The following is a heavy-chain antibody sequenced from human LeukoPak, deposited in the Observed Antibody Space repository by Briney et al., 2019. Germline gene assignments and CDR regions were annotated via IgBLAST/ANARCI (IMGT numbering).Heavy chain of an antibody. J-gene: IGHJ4*02. CDR3: ATVGYSSGWRDY. CDR1: GFTFSSYA. Sequence: PGGSLRLSCAAPGFTFSSYAMSWVRQAPGKGLGWVSAISGSGGSTYYADSVKGRFTISRDNSKNTLYLQMNSLRAEDTAVYYCATVGYSSGWRDYWGQGTLVTVP. D-gene: IGHD6-19*01. V-gene: IGHV3-23*01. CDR2: ISGSGGST.